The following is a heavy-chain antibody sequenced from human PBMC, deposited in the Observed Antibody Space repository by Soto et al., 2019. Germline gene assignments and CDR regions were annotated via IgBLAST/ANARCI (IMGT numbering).Heavy chain of an antibody. Sequence: EVQLVESGGGLVQPGGSLRLSCAASGFTVSSNYMNWVRQAPGKGLEWVSVIYTGGSTYYADSVKGRFTISTHNSKNTLYLEMNSLRAEYTAVYYCGSQTVAGTNAFDYWGQGALVTVSS. V-gene: IGHV3-53*04. CDR3: GSQTVAGTNAFDY. J-gene: IGHJ4*02. D-gene: IGHD6-19*01. CDR1: GFTVSSNY. CDR2: IYTGGST.